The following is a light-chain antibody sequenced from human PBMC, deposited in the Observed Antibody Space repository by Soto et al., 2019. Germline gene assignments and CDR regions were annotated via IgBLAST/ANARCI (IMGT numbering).Light chain of an antibody. CDR2: GAS. CDR3: QQYNNWPWT. J-gene: IGKJ1*01. Sequence: EVVMTQSPGTLSLSPGERATLSCWASQSVSSTYLAWYQQKPGQAPRLLIYGASTRATGIPARFSGSGSGTEFTLTISSLQSEDFAVYYCQQYNNWPWTFGQGTKVDIK. V-gene: IGKV3-15*01. CDR1: QSVSSTY.